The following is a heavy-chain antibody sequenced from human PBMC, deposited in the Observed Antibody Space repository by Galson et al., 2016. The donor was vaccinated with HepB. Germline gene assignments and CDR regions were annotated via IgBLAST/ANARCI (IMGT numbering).Heavy chain of an antibody. J-gene: IGHJ4*02. CDR1: GYTLINYA. V-gene: IGHV1-3*01. CDR3: ARGFPAATIDY. Sequence: SVKVSCKASGYTLINYATHWVRQAPGQRLEWMGWLNVGNGNTKYSQKFQGRVTITRDTSASTAYMELSSLRSEDTAVYYCARGFPAATIDYWGQGTLVTVSS. D-gene: IGHD2-2*01. CDR2: LNVGNGNT.